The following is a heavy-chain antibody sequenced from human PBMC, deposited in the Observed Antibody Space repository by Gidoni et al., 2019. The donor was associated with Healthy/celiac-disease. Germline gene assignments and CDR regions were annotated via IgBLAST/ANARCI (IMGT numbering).Heavy chain of an antibody. Sequence: QVQLQQWGAGLLKPSETLSLTCAAYGGSFSGYYWSWIRQPPGKGLEWIGEINHSGSTNYNPSLKSRVTISVDTSKNQFSLKLSSVTAADTAVYYCARGVWLQRRYDYWGQGTLVTVSS. CDR3: ARGVWLQRRYDY. CDR2: INHSGST. D-gene: IGHD5-12*01. V-gene: IGHV4-34*01. CDR1: GGSFSGYY. J-gene: IGHJ4*02.